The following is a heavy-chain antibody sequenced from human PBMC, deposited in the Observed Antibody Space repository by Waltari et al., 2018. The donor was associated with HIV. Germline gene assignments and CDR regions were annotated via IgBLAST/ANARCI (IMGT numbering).Heavy chain of an antibody. J-gene: IGHJ4*02. CDR1: GYTFYVYW. V-gene: IGHV5-51*03. CDR3: ARRNGYYFDF. D-gene: IGHD5-12*01. CDR2: IYPGDSDV. Sequence: EVQLVQSGAEVKKPGESLRISCETSGYTFYVYWIVWLRPMPGKGLEWMGTIYPGDSDVRYNPSVRGQVTFSTDKSINPAYLQWSSLRASDTAMYYCARRNGYYFDFWGQGTLVTVTS.